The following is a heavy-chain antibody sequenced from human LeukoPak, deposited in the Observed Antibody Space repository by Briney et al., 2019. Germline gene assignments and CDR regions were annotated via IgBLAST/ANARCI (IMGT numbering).Heavy chain of an antibody. CDR2: ISSSGGST. D-gene: IGHD4-17*01. V-gene: IGHV3-23*01. Sequence: GGSLRLSCAASGFTFSSYAMSWVRQAPGKGLEWVSAISSSGGSTYYADSVKGRFTISRDSSKNTLYLQMNSLRAEDTAVYYCAKGFDYGDYAATNFDYWGQGTLVTVSS. J-gene: IGHJ4*02. CDR3: AKGFDYGDYAATNFDY. CDR1: GFTFSSYA.